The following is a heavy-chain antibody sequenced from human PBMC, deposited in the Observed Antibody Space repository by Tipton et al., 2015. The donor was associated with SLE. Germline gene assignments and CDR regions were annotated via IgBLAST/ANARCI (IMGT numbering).Heavy chain of an antibody. D-gene: IGHD3-16*01. CDR1: GFIFRSYA. CDR2: INHSGST. CDR3: ARDPVWGSFDY. Sequence: LRLSCAASGFIFRSYAMSWVRQAPGKGLEWVGEINHSGSTNYNPSLKSRVTISVDTSKNQFSLKLSSVTAADTAVYYCARDPVWGSFDYWGQGTLVTVSS. J-gene: IGHJ4*02. V-gene: IGHV4-34*01.